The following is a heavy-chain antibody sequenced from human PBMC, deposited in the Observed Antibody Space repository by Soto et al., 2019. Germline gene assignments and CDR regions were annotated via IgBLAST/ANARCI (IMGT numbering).Heavy chain of an antibody. J-gene: IGHJ2*01. CDR3: ARAPRYYYDSSGYVRYFDL. CDR1: GGSFSGYY. V-gene: IGHV4-34*01. Sequence: QVQLQQWGAGLLKPSETLSLTCAVYGGSFSGYYWSWIRQPPGKGLEWIGEINHSGSTNYNPSLKSRVTISVDTSKNQFSLKLSSVTAADTAVYYCARAPRYYYDSSGYVRYFDLWGRGTLVTVSS. D-gene: IGHD3-22*01. CDR2: INHSGST.